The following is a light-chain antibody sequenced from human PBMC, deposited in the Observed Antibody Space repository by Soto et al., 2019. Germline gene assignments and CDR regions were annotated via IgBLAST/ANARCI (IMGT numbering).Light chain of an antibody. CDR2: EVS. V-gene: IGKV2D-29*01. Sequence: DIVMTQTPLSLSVIPGQPASISCKSSQSLLYSDGKTYLYWYLQKPGQPPQPLICEVSNRFSGVEDRFSGSGSGTDFTLKISRVEAEDVGIYYCKQSIEHPKTFGQGTKVEIK. CDR1: QSLLYSDGKTY. CDR3: KQSIEHPKT. J-gene: IGKJ1*01.